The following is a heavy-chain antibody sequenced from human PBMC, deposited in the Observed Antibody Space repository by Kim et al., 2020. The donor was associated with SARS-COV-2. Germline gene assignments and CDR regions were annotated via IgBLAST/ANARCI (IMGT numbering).Heavy chain of an antibody. D-gene: IGHD6-13*01. J-gene: IGHJ3*02. V-gene: IGHV4-59*01. Sequence: KSRVTISVDTSTNQFSLKLSSVTAADTAVYYCARDLLYSSSWYEHDAFDIWGQGTMVTVSS. CDR3: ARDLLYSSSWYEHDAFDI.